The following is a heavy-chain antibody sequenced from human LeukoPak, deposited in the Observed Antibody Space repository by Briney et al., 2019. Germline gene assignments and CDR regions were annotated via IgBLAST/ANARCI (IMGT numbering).Heavy chain of an antibody. CDR2: ISSSGSTI. V-gene: IGHV3-48*04. Sequence: PGGSLRLSCAVSGITLSNYGMSWVRQAPGKGLEWVSYISSSGSTIYYADSVKGRFTISRDSAKNSLYLQMNSLRAEDTAVYYCARGRVGSGWYVFDYWGQGTLVTVSS. J-gene: IGHJ4*02. CDR3: ARGRVGSGWYVFDY. D-gene: IGHD6-19*01. CDR1: GITLSNYG.